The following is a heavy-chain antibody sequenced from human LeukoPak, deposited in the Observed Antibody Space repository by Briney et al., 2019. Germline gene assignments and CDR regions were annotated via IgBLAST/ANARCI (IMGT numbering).Heavy chain of an antibody. Sequence: ASVKVSCKASGYTFTTYGITWVRQAPGQGLEWMGWISAYNGNAHYAQKLQDRVTMTIDTTTSTVYMELRSLKSDCAAVYYCARVWGYDYDSSGYSDFDYWGQGTLVTVSP. CDR3: ARVWGYDYDSSGYSDFDY. D-gene: IGHD3-22*01. J-gene: IGHJ4*02. CDR1: GYTFTTYG. CDR2: ISAYNGNA. V-gene: IGHV1-18*01.